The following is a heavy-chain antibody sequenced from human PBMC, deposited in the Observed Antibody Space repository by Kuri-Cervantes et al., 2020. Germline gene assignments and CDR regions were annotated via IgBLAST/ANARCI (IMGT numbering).Heavy chain of an antibody. CDR3: ARDARGEPGYCSSTSCYYYYGMDV. CDR1: GYTFTSYG. J-gene: IGHJ6*02. Sequence: ASVKVSCKASGYTFTSYGISWVRQAPGQGLEWMGWISAYNGNTNYAQKLQGRVTMTTDTSTSTAYMELRSLRSDDTAVYYCARDARGEPGYCSSTSCYYYYGMDVWGQGTTVTVSS. V-gene: IGHV1-18*01. D-gene: IGHD2-2*01. CDR2: ISAYNGNT.